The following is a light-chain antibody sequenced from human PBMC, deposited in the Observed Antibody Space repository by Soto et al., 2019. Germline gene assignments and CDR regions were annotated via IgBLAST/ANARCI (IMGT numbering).Light chain of an antibody. CDR1: QGINNY. CDR3: QKYDRAPRT. Sequence: DIQMTQSPSSLSASVGDSVTITCRASQGINNYLAWYQQKPGKVPVLLIYSASTLKSGVPSRFSGRGAGTDFTLIISSLQPEDFATYYCQKYDRAPRTFGQGTKVDIK. J-gene: IGKJ1*01. CDR2: SAS. V-gene: IGKV1-27*01.